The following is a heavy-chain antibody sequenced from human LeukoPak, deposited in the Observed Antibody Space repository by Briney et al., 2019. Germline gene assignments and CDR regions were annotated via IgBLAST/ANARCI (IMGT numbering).Heavy chain of an antibody. Sequence: AGSLRLSCAASGFTFSSYAMSWVRQAPGKGLEWVSAISGSGGSTYYADSVKGRFTISRDNSKNTLYLQMNSLRAEDTAVYYCAKDPRSSDYHYFDYWGQGTLVTVSS. CDR1: GFTFSSYA. V-gene: IGHV3-23*01. D-gene: IGHD4-17*01. J-gene: IGHJ4*02. CDR3: AKDPRSSDYHYFDY. CDR2: ISGSGGST.